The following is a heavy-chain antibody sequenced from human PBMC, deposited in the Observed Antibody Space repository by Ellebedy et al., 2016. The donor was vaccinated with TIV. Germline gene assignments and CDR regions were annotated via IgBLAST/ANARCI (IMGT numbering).Heavy chain of an antibody. V-gene: IGHV4-59*08. CDR2: INYNETT. CDR1: GGSISRYY. J-gene: IGHJ4*02. CDR3: ARLEPIMVRAAVQGYFDK. Sequence: MPSETLSLTCTVSGGSISRYYWNWIRQPPGKGLEWIGYINYNETTKVNPSLKTRVTISVDTSKNQFSLRLSSVSAADTAVYYCARLEPIMVRAAVQGYFDKWGQGTLVTVSS. D-gene: IGHD2-21*01.